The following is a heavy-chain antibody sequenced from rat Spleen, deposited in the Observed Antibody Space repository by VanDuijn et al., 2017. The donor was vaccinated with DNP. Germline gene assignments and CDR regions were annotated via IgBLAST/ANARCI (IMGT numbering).Heavy chain of an antibody. CDR2: INPDGGST. CDR1: GFTFSSYW. CDR3: ATHYYDGYYGPFAY. Sequence: EVQLVETGGGLVQPGRSLKLSCVASGFTFSSYWMYWIRQAPTKGLEWVASINPDGGSTHYRDSVKGRFTVSRDNAKNTQYLQMDSLRSEDTATYYCATHYYDGYYGPFAYWGQGTLVTVSS. D-gene: IGHD1-12*03. V-gene: IGHV5-58*01. J-gene: IGHJ3*01.